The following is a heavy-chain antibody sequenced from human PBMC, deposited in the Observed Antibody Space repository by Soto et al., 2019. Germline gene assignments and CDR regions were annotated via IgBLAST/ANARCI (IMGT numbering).Heavy chain of an antibody. CDR3: ARVNSSWYYYYYGMDV. J-gene: IGHJ6*02. CDR2: IYYSGST. V-gene: IGHV4-59*01. D-gene: IGHD6-13*01. Sequence: PSETLSLTCTVSGGSISSYYWSWIRQPPGKGLEWIGYIYYSGSTNYNPSLKSLVTISVDTSKNQFSLKLSSVTAADTAVYYCARVNSSWYYYYYGMDVWGQGTTVTVSS. CDR1: GGSISSYY.